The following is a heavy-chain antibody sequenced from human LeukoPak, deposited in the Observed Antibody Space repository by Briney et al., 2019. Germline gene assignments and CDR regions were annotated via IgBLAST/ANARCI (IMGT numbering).Heavy chain of an antibody. CDR1: GGSISSYY. D-gene: IGHD3-16*01. CDR2: IYYSGST. J-gene: IGHJ3*02. V-gene: IGHV4-59*08. Sequence: SETLSLTCTVSGGSISSYYWSWIRQPPGKGLEWIGYIYYSGSTNYNPSLKSRVAISVDTSKNQFSLKLSSVTAAGTAVYYCARLLVMGDAFDIWGQGTMVTVSS. CDR3: ARLLVMGDAFDI.